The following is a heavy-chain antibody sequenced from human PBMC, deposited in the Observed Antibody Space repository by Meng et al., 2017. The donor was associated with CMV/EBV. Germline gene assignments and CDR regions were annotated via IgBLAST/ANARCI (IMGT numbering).Heavy chain of an antibody. Sequence: VEFGGGLVKPWVSLALTCAASGFTFSSYHMHWVRQATGKGLEWVSAIGTAGDTYYPGSVKGRFTISRENAKNSLYLQMNSLRAGDTAVYYCARGNWNYVFAFDIWGQGTMVTVSS. J-gene: IGHJ3*02. CDR3: ARGNWNYVFAFDI. CDR2: IGTAGDT. V-gene: IGHV3-13*01. CDR1: GFTFSSYH. D-gene: IGHD1-7*01.